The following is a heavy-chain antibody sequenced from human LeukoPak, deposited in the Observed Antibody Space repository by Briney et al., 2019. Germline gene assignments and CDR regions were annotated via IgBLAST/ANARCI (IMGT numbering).Heavy chain of an antibody. J-gene: IGHJ6*02. D-gene: IGHD5-12*01. CDR2: ISGSGGNT. CDR3: AKGKWMSQNYYYGLDV. CDR1: AFTLNIYA. Sequence: PGGSLRLSCAASAFTLNIYAMSWVRQAPGKGLEWVSVISGSGGNTYYEDSVKGRFTISRDNSKSSVYLQMNSLRADGTAVDYWAKGKWMSQNYYYGLDVWGQGTTVTVSS. V-gene: IGHV3-23*01.